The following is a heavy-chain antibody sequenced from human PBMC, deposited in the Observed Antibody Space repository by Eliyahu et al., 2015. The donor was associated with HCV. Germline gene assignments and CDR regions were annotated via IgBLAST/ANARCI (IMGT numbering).Heavy chain of an antibody. CDR3: ARERELRLEAWYSDL. J-gene: IGHJ2*01. CDR2: ISYSGSI. D-gene: IGHD1-1*01. CDR1: GGSISGYY. V-gene: IGHV4-59*01. Sequence: QVQLHESGPGLVKPSETLSLTCIVSGGSISGYYWSWIRQPPGKGLEWIGYISYSGSIIYNPSLKSRVTISVDTSKNQFSLKLTTLTAADTAVYYCARERELRLEAWYSDLWGRGTLVTVSS.